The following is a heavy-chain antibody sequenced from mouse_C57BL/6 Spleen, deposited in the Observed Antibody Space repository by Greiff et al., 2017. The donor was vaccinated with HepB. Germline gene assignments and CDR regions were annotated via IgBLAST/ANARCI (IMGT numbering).Heavy chain of an antibody. V-gene: IGHV5-6*01. Sequence: EVQLQQSGGDLVKPGGSLKLSCAASGFTFSSYGMSWVRQTPDKRLEWVATISSGGSYTYYPDSVKGRFTISRDNAKNTLYLQLSSLKSEDTAMYCCARLYDGSYYFDYWGQGTTLTVSS. CDR3: ARLYDGSYYFDY. J-gene: IGHJ2*01. CDR2: ISSGGSYT. D-gene: IGHD2-3*01. CDR1: GFTFSSYG.